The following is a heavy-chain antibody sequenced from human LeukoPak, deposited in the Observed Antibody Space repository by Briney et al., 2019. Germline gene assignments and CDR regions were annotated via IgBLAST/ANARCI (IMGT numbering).Heavy chain of an antibody. CDR1: GFTFSSYG. J-gene: IGHJ3*02. D-gene: IGHD4-11*01. Sequence: GGSLRLSCAASGFTFSSYGMHWVRQAPGKGLEWVAVISYDGSNKYYADSVKGRFTISRDNSKNTLYLQMNSLRAEDTAVYYCVRDAAYSAFSMWGQGTMVTVSS. CDR2: ISYDGSNK. V-gene: IGHV3-30*03. CDR3: VRDAAYSAFSM.